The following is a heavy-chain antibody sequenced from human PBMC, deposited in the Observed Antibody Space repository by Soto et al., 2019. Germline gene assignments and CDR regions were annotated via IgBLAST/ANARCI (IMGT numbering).Heavy chain of an antibody. CDR2: ISTTGGGT. D-gene: IGHD6-13*01. J-gene: IGHJ5*02. Sequence: GGSLRLSCAASGFTFDNYGMSWVRQAPGKGPEWVSSISTTGGGTYYADSVKGRFTISRDNSKNTLVLQMNSLRAEDTDVYYWCCWYKGNWFYTRGQGSLVTVSS. CDR1: GFTFDNYG. V-gene: IGHV3-23*01. CDR3: CCWYKGNWFYT.